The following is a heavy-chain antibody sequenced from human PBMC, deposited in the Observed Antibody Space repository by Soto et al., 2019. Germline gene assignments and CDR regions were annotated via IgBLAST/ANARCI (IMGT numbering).Heavy chain of an antibody. J-gene: IGHJ6*03. CDR1: GYTFTSYD. D-gene: IGHD6-6*01. V-gene: IGHV1-8*01. CDR3: ASAAPSYYYMDV. Sequence: ASVKVSCKASGYTFTSYDINWVRQATGQGLEWMGWMNPNSGNTGYAQKFQGRVTMTRNTSISTAYMELSSLRSEDTAVYYCASAAPSYYYMDVWGKGTTVTVYS. CDR2: MNPNSGNT.